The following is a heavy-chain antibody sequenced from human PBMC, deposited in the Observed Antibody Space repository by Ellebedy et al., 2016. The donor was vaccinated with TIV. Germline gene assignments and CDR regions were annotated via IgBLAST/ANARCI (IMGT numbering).Heavy chain of an antibody. V-gene: IGHV1-69*13. CDR2: IIPIFGTA. Sequence: AASVTVSCKASGGTFRNYAISWLRQAPGQGLEWMGGIIPIFGTAKFAQKFQGRVTLTADESTSTAYMELSSLRSEDTAVYYCARDLAARTKSFDNYGMDVWGQGTTVTVSS. CDR3: ARDLAARTKSFDNYGMDV. J-gene: IGHJ6*02. CDR1: GGTFRNYA.